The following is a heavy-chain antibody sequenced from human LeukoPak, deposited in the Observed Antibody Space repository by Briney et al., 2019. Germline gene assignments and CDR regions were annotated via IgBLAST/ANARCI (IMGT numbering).Heavy chain of an antibody. Sequence: SETLSLTCTVSGGSISSSSYYWGWIRQPPGKGLEWIGSIYYSGSTYYNPSLKSRVTISVDTSKNQFSLKLSSVTAADTAVYYCARVMVGATRAGDYFDYWGQGTLVTVSS. CDR3: ARVMVGATRAGDYFDY. D-gene: IGHD1-26*01. J-gene: IGHJ4*02. V-gene: IGHV4-39*01. CDR1: GGSISSSSYY. CDR2: IYYSGST.